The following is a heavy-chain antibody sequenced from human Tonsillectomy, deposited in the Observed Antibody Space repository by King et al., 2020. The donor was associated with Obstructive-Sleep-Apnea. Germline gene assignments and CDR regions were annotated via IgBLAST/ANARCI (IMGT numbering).Heavy chain of an antibody. CDR1: GFTFSDYY. CDR2: ISSSGSTI. D-gene: IGHD6-13*01. Sequence: QVQLVESGGGLVKPGGSLRLSCAASGFTFSDYYMSWIRQAPGKGLEWVSYISSSGSTIYYADSVKGRFTISRDNAKNSLYLQMNSLRAEDTAVYYCARDEGRDSSSWIYYYYGMDVWGQGTTVTVSS. CDR3: ARDEGRDSSSWIYYYYGMDV. J-gene: IGHJ6*02. V-gene: IGHV3-11*01.